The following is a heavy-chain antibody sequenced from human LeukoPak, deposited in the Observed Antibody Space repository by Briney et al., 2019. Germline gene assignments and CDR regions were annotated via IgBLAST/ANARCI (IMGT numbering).Heavy chain of an antibody. CDR1: GFTFSSYA. V-gene: IGHV3-23*01. D-gene: IGHD1-26*01. Sequence: GGSLRLSCAASGFTFSSYAMSWVRQAPGRGLEWVSAISGSGGSTYYADSVKGRFTISRDNSKNTLYLQMNSLRAEDTAVYYCAKVPDWRYSGSFYFDYWGQGTLVTVSS. CDR2: ISGSGGST. CDR3: AKVPDWRYSGSFYFDY. J-gene: IGHJ4*02.